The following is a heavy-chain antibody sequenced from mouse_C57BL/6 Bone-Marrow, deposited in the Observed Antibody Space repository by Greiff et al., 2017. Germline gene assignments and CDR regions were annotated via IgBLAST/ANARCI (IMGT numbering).Heavy chain of an antibody. V-gene: IGHV1-55*01. CDR2: IYPGSGST. Sequence: QVQLQQPGAELVKPGASVKMSCKASGYTFTSYWITWVKQRPGQGLEWIGDIYPGSGSTNYNEKFKCKATLTVDTSSCTAYMQLSSLTSEASAVYYCARPYSSNYWYFGVWGTGTTGNVSS. CDR1: GYTFTSYW. CDR3: ARPYSSNYWYFGV. D-gene: IGHD2-5*01. J-gene: IGHJ1*03.